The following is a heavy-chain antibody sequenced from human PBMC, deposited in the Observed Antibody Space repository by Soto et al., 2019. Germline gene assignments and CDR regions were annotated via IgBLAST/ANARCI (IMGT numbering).Heavy chain of an antibody. CDR1: GGSISSYY. J-gene: IGHJ6*02. CDR2: IYYSGST. D-gene: IGHD3-16*02. CDR3: ARDLSGYGMDV. Sequence: SETLSLTCTVSGGSISSYYWSWIRQPPGKGLEWIGYIYYSGSTNYNPSLKSRVTISVDTSKNQFSLKLSSVTAPNTAVYYCARDLSGYGMDVWGQGTTVTVSS. V-gene: IGHV4-59*12.